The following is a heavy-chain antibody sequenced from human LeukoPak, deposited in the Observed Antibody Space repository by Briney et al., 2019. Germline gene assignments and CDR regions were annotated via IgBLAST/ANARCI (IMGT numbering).Heavy chain of an antibody. J-gene: IGHJ6*03. CDR3: ARGRDGYNFSRGTYYYYYYYMDV. V-gene: IGHV3-74*01. D-gene: IGHD5-24*01. CDR2: LNSDGSST. CDR1: GFTFSNYW. Sequence: PGGSLRLSCAASGFTFSNYWMHWVRQAPGKGLVWVSRLNSDGSSTNYADSVKGRFTISRDNAKNTLYLQMNSLRDEDKAVFYCARGRDGYNFSRGTYYYYYYYMDVWGKGTTVNISS.